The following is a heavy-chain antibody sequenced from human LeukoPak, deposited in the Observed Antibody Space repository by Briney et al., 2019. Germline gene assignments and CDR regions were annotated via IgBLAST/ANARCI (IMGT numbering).Heavy chain of an antibody. CDR1: GGSISNNNW. CDR3: ARGEERGSGTVHFDY. Sequence: SGTLSLTCAVSGGSISNNNWWSWVRQPPGMGLEWIGEIYHGGSTNYNPSLKSRVTTSVDRSKNQFSLKLSSVTAADTAVYYCARGEERGSGTVHFDYWGQGTLVTISS. V-gene: IGHV4-4*02. J-gene: IGHJ4*02. CDR2: IYHGGST. D-gene: IGHD3-10*01.